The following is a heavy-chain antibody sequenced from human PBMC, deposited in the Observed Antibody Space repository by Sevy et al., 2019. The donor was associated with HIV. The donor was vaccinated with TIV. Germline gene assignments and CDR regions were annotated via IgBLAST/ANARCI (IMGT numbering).Heavy chain of an antibody. CDR1: GYTFTSYG. CDR2: ISAYNGIT. CDR3: ARAVEMATITRYYFDY. D-gene: IGHD5-12*01. V-gene: IGHV1-18*01. Sequence: ASVKVSCKASGYTFTSYGISWVRQAPGQGLEWMGWISAYNGITNYAQKFQARVTMTTDTSTSTAYMELRSLRPDDTAVYYCARAVEMATITRYYFDYWGQGTLVTVSS. J-gene: IGHJ4*02.